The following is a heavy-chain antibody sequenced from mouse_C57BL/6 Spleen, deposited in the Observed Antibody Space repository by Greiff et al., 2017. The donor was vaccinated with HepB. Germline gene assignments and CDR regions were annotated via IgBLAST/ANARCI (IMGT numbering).Heavy chain of an antibody. CDR1: GYTFTSYW. J-gene: IGHJ3*01. V-gene: IGHV1-59*01. CDR3: ARLDYGSPWFAY. CDR2: IDPSDSYT. Sequence: QVQLQQPGAELVRPGTSVKLSCKASGYTFTSYWMHWVKQRPGQGLEWIGVIDPSDSYTNYNQKFKGKATLTVDTSSSTAYMQLSSLTSEDSAVYYCARLDYGSPWFAYWGQGTLVTVSA. D-gene: IGHD1-1*01.